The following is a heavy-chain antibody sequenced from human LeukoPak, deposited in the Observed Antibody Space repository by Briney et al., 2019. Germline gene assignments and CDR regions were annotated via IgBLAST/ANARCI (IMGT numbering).Heavy chain of an antibody. CDR1: GYTFTSYA. CDR2: INAGNGNT. Sequence: RASVKVSCKASGYTFTSYAMHWVRQAPGQRLGWMGWINAGNGNTKYSQKFQGRVTITRDTSASTAYMELSSLRSEDTAVYYCARDHGDYYYSYGMDVWGQGTTVTVSS. D-gene: IGHD4-17*01. J-gene: IGHJ6*02. V-gene: IGHV1-3*01. CDR3: ARDHGDYYYSYGMDV.